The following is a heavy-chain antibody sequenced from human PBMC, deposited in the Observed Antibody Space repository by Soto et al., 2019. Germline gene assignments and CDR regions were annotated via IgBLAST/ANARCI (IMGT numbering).Heavy chain of an antibody. V-gene: IGHV3-23*01. J-gene: IGHJ6*03. CDR3: AKRAMRVVVVSVTPGHYYYMDF. D-gene: IGHD2-15*01. CDR1: GFTFRNYA. CDR2: ISASGGTT. Sequence: PGGSLRLSCASGFTFRNYAMNWVRQAPGKGLEWVSSISASGGTTYYADSVKGRFTISRDNSKDTLYLQMNSLRAEDTALYYCAKRAMRVVVVSVTPGHYYYMDFWGTGITVTVSS.